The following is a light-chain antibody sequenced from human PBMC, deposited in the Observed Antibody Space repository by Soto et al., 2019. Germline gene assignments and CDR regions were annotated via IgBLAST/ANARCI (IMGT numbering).Light chain of an antibody. CDR1: SSDVGSYNL. Sequence: QSVLTQPASVSGSPGQSITISCTGTSSDVGSYNLVSWYQQHPGKAPKLMIYEVSKRPSGVSNRFSGSKSGNTASLTISGLQAEDEADYYCCSYAGSWRVFGGGTKLTVL. V-gene: IGLV2-23*02. CDR3: CSYAGSWRV. CDR2: EVS. J-gene: IGLJ2*01.